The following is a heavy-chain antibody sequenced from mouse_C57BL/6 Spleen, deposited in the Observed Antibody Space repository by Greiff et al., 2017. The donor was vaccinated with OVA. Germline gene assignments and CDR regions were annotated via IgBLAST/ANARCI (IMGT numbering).Heavy chain of an antibody. J-gene: IGHJ3*01. CDR2: SYPGDGDT. CDR3: ARSGGFAY. V-gene: IGHV1-82*01. Sequence: QVQLQQPGPELVKPGASVKISCKASGYAFSSSWMNWVKQRPGKGLEWIGRSYPGDGDTNYNGKFKGKATLTADKSSSTAYMQLSSLTSEDSAVYFCARSGGFAYWGQGTLVTVSA. CDR1: GYAFSSSW. D-gene: IGHD3-1*01.